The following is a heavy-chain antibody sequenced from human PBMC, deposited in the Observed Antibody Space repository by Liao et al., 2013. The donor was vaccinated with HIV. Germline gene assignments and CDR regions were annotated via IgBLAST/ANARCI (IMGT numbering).Heavy chain of an antibody. CDR3: AREKYYDFWSGYYGDYYYYMDV. J-gene: IGHJ6*03. CDR2: IYYGGST. Sequence: QVQLQESGPGLVKPSETLSLTCTVSGGSITDYYWSWIRQPAGKGLEWIGSIYYGGSTYYNPSLKSRVTISIDTSKNHFSLKLSSVTAADTAVYYCAREKYYDFWSGYYGDYYYYMDVWGKGTTVTVSS. CDR1: GGSITDYY. V-gene: IGHV4-4*07. D-gene: IGHD3-3*01.